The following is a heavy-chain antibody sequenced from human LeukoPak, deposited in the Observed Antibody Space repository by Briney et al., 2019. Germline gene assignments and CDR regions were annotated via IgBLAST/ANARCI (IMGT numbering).Heavy chain of an antibody. J-gene: IGHJ3*02. CDR2: IYYSGST. CDR1: GGSISSSSYY. D-gene: IGHD4-23*01. Sequence: PSETLSLTCTVSGGSISSSSYYWGWIRQPPGKGLEWIGSIYYSGSTYYNPSLKSRVTISVDTSKNQFSLKLSSVTAADTAVYYCARGFRGNSRGSFDIWGQGTMVTVSS. CDR3: ARGFRGNSRGSFDI. V-gene: IGHV4-39*01.